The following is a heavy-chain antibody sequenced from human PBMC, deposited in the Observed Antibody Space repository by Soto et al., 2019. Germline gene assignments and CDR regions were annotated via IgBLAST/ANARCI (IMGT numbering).Heavy chain of an antibody. D-gene: IGHD2-21*02. V-gene: IGHV4-4*02. CDR3: VIHEGWTAPNX. CDR2: IFHDGNT. J-gene: IGHJ4*02. Sequence: SETLSLTCAVSGASIGSVGWWSWVRQPPGNGLQWIAEIFHDGNTNYIPSLKSRVTISVDKSQNQFSLNVYSVTAADTAVYYFVIHEGWTAPNXWGQVTFVTVSX. CDR1: GASIGSVGW.